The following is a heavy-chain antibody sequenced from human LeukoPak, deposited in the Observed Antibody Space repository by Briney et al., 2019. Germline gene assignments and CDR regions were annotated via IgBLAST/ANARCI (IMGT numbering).Heavy chain of an antibody. CDR2: IIPILGIA. Sequence: ASVKVSCKASGGTFSSYAISWGRRAPGQGLEWMGRIIPILGIANYAQKFQGRVTITADKSTSTAYMELSSLRSEDTAVYYCARDVRIAAAVPNWFDPWGQGTLVTVSS. D-gene: IGHD6-13*01. CDR3: ARDVRIAAAVPNWFDP. J-gene: IGHJ5*02. CDR1: GGTFSSYA. V-gene: IGHV1-69*04.